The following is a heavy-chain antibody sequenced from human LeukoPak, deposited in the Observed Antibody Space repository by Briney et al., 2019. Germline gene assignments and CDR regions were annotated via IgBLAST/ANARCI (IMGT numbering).Heavy chain of an antibody. CDR3: VRASGNWFDP. D-gene: IGHD3-10*01. J-gene: IGHJ5*02. CDR1: GFDFSDYF. CDR2: IGTIGGAP. Sequence: PGGSLRLSCVASGFDFSDYFMGWIRQAPGKGLEWISYIGTIGGAPYNAESVKGRFTVSRDNAKNSVFLHLNSLRAEDTAMYYCVRASGNWFDPWGQGTRVTVS. V-gene: IGHV3-11*01.